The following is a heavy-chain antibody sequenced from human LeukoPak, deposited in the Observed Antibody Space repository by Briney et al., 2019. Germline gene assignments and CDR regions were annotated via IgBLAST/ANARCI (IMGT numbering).Heavy chain of an antibody. Sequence: PGGSLRLSCAASGFTFSDYYMSWIRQAPGKGLEWVSYISSSGSTIYYADSVKGRFTISRDNAKNSLYLQMNSLRAEDTAVYYCARGTPEWMATINPPWYWGQGTLVTVSS. CDR1: GFTFSDYY. CDR2: ISSSGSTI. J-gene: IGHJ4*02. V-gene: IGHV3-11*01. D-gene: IGHD5-24*01. CDR3: ARGTPEWMATINPPWY.